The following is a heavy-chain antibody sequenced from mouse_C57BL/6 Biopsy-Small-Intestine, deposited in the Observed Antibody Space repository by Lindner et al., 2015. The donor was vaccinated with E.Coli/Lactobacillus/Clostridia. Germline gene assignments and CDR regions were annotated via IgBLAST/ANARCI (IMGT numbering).Heavy chain of an antibody. Sequence: VQLQESGPDLVKPGASVKMSCKASGYSFTSYYMNWVKQSPEKSLEWIGEINPSTGGTTYNQKFRAKATMTVDKSSSTAYMQLRSLTSEDSAVYFCARYYYASSYFDHWGQGTTLTVSS. CDR3: ARYYYASSYFDH. CDR1: GYSFTSYY. CDR2: INPSTGGT. D-gene: IGHD1-1*01. V-gene: IGHV1-42*01. J-gene: IGHJ2*01.